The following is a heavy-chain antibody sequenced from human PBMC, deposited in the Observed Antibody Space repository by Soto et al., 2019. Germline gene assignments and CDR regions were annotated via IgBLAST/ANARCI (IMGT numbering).Heavy chain of an antibody. J-gene: IGHJ4*02. D-gene: IGHD6-19*01. CDR1: GFTVTSNY. CDR2: IYSGGNT. CDR3: ARTGYSSDWYEDY. V-gene: IGHV3-53*04. Sequence: EVQLVESGGGLVQPGGSLRLSCAASGFTVTSNYMTWVRQAPGKGLEWVSVIYSGGNTYYADSVKGRFTISIHNSKNTLYLQMNSLRAEDTAVYYCARTGYSSDWYEDYWGQGTLVIVSS.